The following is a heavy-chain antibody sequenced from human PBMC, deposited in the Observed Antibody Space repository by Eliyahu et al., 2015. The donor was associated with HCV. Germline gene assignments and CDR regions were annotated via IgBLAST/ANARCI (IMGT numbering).Heavy chain of an antibody. CDR3: ARGRGDYGYYYYGMDV. J-gene: IGHJ6*02. V-gene: IGHV4-4*02. Sequence: QVQLQESGPGLVXPSGTLSLTCXVSGGSXXXSNWWSWVRQPPGKGREWIGEIYHSGSTNYXPSLKSRVTISVDKXKXQFSLKLSSVTAADTAVYYCARGRGDYGYYYYGMDVWGQGTTVTVSS. D-gene: IGHD4-17*01. CDR2: IYHSGST. CDR1: GGSXXXSNW.